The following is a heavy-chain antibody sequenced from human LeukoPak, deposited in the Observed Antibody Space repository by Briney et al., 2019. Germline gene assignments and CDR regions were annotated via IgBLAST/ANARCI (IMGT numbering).Heavy chain of an antibody. CDR1: GFTFSSYG. Sequence: PGGSLRLSCAASGFTFSSYGMHWVRQAPGKGLEWVALISDDGSNKYYADSVKGRFTISRDNSKNTLYLQMNSLRVEDTAVYYCVSRWGLGYCSGGTCYESPWGQGTLVTVSS. CDR2: ISDDGSNK. V-gene: IGHV3-30*03. CDR3: VSRWGLGYCSGGTCYESP. J-gene: IGHJ5*02. D-gene: IGHD2-15*01.